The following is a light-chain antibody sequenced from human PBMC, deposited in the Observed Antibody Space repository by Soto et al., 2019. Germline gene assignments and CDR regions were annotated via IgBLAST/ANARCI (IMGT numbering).Light chain of an antibody. V-gene: IGLV1-47*01. CDR2: RNN. Sequence: QSVLTQPPSASGTPGQRVTISCSGSSSNIGSNFAYWYQQLPGTAPKLLIYRNNQRPSGVPDRFSGSKSGTSASLAISGLRSEDEADYYCAAWDDSLSGVVFGRGTKLTVL. CDR1: SSNIGSNF. J-gene: IGLJ2*01. CDR3: AAWDDSLSGVV.